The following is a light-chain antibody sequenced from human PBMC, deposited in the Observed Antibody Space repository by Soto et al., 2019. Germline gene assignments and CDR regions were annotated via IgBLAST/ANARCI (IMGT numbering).Light chain of an antibody. CDR2: DAS. V-gene: IGKV1-5*01. CDR3: QQYNSYS. Sequence: DIQMTQSPSALSASVGDRATITCRASQSISSWLAWYQQKPGKAPKLLIYDASTLQSGVPSRYSGSGSGTEFTLTISNLQPDDFATYYCQQYNSYSFGQGTKVDI. CDR1: QSISSW. J-gene: IGKJ1*01.